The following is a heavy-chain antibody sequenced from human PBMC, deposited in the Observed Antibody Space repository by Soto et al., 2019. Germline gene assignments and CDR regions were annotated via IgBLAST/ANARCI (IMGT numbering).Heavy chain of an antibody. CDR2: IYYSGST. CDR3: ALSRLRLGELSLDY. Sequence: QLQLHESGPGLVKPSETLSLTCTVSGGSISSSSYYWGWIRQPPGKGLEWMGSIYYSGSTYYNPSLKSRGTISVDTYENPFSLKLSSVTAADTAVDYCALSRLRLGELSLDYWGQGTLVTVSS. D-gene: IGHD3-16*02. J-gene: IGHJ4*02. CDR1: GGSISSSSYY. V-gene: IGHV4-39*01.